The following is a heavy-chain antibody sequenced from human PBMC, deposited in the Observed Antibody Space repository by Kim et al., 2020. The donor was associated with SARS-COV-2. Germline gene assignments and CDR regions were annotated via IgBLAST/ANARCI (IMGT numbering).Heavy chain of an antibody. Sequence: GESLKISCKGSGYSFTSYWIGWVRQMPGKGLEWMGIIYPGDSDTRYSPSFQGQVTISADKSISTAYLQWSSLKASDTAMYYCARPNHEVVPAAINWYFDLWGRGTLVTVSS. CDR3: ARPNHEVVPAAINWYFDL. CDR1: GYSFTSYW. D-gene: IGHD2-2*01. CDR2: IYPGDSDT. V-gene: IGHV5-51*01. J-gene: IGHJ2*01.